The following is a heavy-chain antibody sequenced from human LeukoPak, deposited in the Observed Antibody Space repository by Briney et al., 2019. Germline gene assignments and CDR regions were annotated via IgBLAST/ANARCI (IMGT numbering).Heavy chain of an antibody. V-gene: IGHV4-34*01. J-gene: IGHJ4*02. CDR1: GGSFSGYY. Sequence: SETLSLTCAVYGGSFSGYYWSWIRQPPGKGLEWIREINHSGSTNYNPSLESRVTISVDTSKNQFSLKLSSVTAADTAVYYCASVDRMLSFLWWGQGTLVTVSS. D-gene: IGHD2-8*01. CDR2: INHSGST. CDR3: ASVDRMLSFLW.